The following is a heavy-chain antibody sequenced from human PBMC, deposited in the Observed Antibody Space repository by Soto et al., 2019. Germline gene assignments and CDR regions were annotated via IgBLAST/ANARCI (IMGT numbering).Heavy chain of an antibody. V-gene: IGHV4-59*01. CDR2: IYYSGST. D-gene: IGHD5-12*01. J-gene: IGHJ4*02. CDR1: GASICGFY. Sequence: SETLSLTCTVSGASICGFYWSWIRQPPGKGLEWIGYIYYSGSTNYNPSLKSRVTISVDTSKNQFFLKLSSVTAADTAVYYCARGNGYNIYWGQGTLVTVSS. CDR3: ARGNGYNIY.